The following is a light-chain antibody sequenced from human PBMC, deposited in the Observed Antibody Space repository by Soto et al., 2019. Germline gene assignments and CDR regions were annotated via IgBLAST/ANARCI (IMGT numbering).Light chain of an antibody. J-gene: IGKJ5*01. CDR2: AAS. CDR3: QQLNIDSYPIT. CDR1: QGISSF. V-gene: IGKV1-9*01. Sequence: IQLTQSPSSLSASIRDRVTITCRASQGISSFLAWYQQKPGKAPKLLIYAASTLQSGIPSRFSGSGSGTDFTLTVSSLQPEDFATYYCQQLNIDSYPITFGQGTRLEIK.